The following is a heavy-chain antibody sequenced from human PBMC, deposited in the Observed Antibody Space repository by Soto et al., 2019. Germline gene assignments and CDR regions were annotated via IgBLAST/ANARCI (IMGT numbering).Heavy chain of an antibody. V-gene: IGHV1-3*01. CDR2: INAGNGNT. Sequence: ASVKVSCKASGYTFTSYAMHWVRQAPGQRLEWMGWINAGNGNTKYSQKFQGRVTITRDTSASTAYMELSSLRSEDTAVYYCARGGGVIVLLPAYNWFDPWGQGTLVTVSS. CDR1: GYTFTSYA. D-gene: IGHD3-16*02. CDR3: ARGGGVIVLLPAYNWFDP. J-gene: IGHJ5*02.